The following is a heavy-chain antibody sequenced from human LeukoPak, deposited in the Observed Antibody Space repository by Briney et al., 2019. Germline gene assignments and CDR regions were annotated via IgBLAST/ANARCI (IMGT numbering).Heavy chain of an antibody. Sequence: SQTLSLTCAISGDSVSSNNGAWNWIRQSPSRGLEWLGRTYYRSKWYNDFAPSMQGRITISPDTSKNQFSLQLYSVTPEDTAVYYCARDVGTSGWHTFDYWGQEPWSPSPQ. V-gene: IGHV6-1*01. D-gene: IGHD6-19*01. J-gene: IGHJ4*01. CDR1: GDSVSSNNGA. CDR2: TYYRSKWYN. CDR3: ARDVGTSGWHTFDY.